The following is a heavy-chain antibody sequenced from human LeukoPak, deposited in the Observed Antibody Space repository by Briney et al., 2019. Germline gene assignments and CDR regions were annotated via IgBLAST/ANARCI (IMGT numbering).Heavy chain of an antibody. D-gene: IGHD5-24*01. V-gene: IGHV4-59*01. Sequence: SETLSLTCTVSAGPINSYYWSWIRQPPGKGMEWIEYMYWSGSTNYNPSLKSRVTISVDTSKNQFSLKLSSVTAADTAVYYCARGSRDGYNHYYWGQGALVTVSS. CDR1: AGPINSYY. J-gene: IGHJ4*02. CDR2: MYWSGST. CDR3: ARGSRDGYNHYY.